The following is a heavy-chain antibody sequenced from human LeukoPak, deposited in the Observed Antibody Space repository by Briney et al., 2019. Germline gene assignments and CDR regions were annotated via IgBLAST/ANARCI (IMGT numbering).Heavy chain of an antibody. Sequence: GGSLRLSCAASGFTFSSYSMIWVRQAPGKGLEWVSSISSSSSYIYYADSVKGRFTISRDNAKNSLYLQMNSLRAEDTAVYYCARSSITIFGVVIPLDYWGQGTLVTVSS. CDR3: ARSSITIFGVVIPLDY. V-gene: IGHV3-21*01. CDR1: GFTFSSYS. J-gene: IGHJ4*02. D-gene: IGHD3-3*01. CDR2: ISSSSSYI.